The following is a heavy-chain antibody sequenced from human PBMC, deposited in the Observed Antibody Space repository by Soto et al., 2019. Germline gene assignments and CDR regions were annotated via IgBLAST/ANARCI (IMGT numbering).Heavy chain of an antibody. CDR3: ARGTSGYVSRPNYYYYYYMDV. CDR1: GYTFTSYA. J-gene: IGHJ6*03. Sequence: ASVKVSCKASGYTFTSYAMHWVRQAPGQRLEWMGWINAGNGNTKYSQKFQGRVTITRDTSASTAYMELSSLRSEDTAVYYCARGTSGYVSRPNYYYYYYMDVWGKGTTVTVAS. D-gene: IGHD5-12*01. V-gene: IGHV1-3*01. CDR2: INAGNGNT.